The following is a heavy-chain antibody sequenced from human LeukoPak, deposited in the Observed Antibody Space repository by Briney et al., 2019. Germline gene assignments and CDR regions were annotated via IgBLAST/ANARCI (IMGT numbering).Heavy chain of an antibody. CDR2: INPNSGGT. Sequence: GASVKVSCKASGYTFTGYYMHWVRQAPGQGLEWMGWINPNSGGTNYAQKFQGRVTMTRDTSISTAYMELSRLRSDDTAVYYCARMATTVTTSYDYWGQGTLVTVSS. J-gene: IGHJ4*02. CDR1: GYTFTGYY. D-gene: IGHD4-17*01. CDR3: ARMATTVTTSYDY. V-gene: IGHV1-2*02.